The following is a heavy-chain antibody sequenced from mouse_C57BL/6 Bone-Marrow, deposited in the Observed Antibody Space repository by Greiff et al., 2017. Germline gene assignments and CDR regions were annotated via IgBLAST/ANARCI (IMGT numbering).Heavy chain of an antibody. CDR2: IDPSDSYT. J-gene: IGHJ2*01. Sequence: QVQLQQPGAELVMPGASVKLSCKASGYTFTSYWMHWVKQRPGQGLEWIGEIDPSDSYTNYNQKFKGKSTLTVDKSSSTAYMQLSSLTSEDSAVYYCARPGQLRSYYFDYGGQGTTLTVSS. CDR3: ARPGQLRSYYFDY. V-gene: IGHV1-69*01. D-gene: IGHD3-2*02. CDR1: GYTFTSYW.